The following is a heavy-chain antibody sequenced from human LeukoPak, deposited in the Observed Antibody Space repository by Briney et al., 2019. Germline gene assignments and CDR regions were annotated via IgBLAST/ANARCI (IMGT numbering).Heavy chain of an antibody. CDR3: AFMGYCSGGSCEPHDY. D-gene: IGHD2-15*01. J-gene: IGHJ4*02. V-gene: IGHV1-2*02. CDR2: INPNSGGT. CDR1: GYTFTGYY. Sequence: ASVKVSCKASGYTFTGYYMHWVRQAPGQGLEWMGWINPNSGGTNYAQKFQGRVTMTRDTSISTAYMELSRLRSDDTAVYYCAFMGYCSGGSCEPHDYWGQGTLVTVSP.